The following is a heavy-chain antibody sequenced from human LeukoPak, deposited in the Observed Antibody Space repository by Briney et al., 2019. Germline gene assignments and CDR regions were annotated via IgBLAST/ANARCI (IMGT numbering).Heavy chain of an antibody. CDR3: ARGGYSGYGGRFDY. D-gene: IGHD5-12*01. V-gene: IGHV4-34*01. CDR2: INHSGST. CDR1: GGSFSGYY. J-gene: IGHJ4*02. Sequence: SETLSLTCAVYGGSFSGYYWSWIRQPPGKGLEWIGEINHSGSTNYNPSLKGRVTISVDTSKNQFSLKLSSVTAADTAVYYCARGGYSGYGGRFDYWGQGTLVTVSS.